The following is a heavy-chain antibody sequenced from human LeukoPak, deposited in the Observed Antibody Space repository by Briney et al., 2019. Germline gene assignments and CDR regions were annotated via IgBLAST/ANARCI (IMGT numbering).Heavy chain of an antibody. Sequence: GGTLRLSCAASGFTFGNYGMSWVRQAPGKGLEWVSAISGSGDNTYNADSMKGRFTISRDNSKNTLYLQMNSLRAEDTAIYFCAKERESYFDFDSWGQGTLVTVSS. J-gene: IGHJ4*02. V-gene: IGHV3-23*01. CDR2: ISGSGDNT. D-gene: IGHD1-26*01. CDR3: AKERESYFDFDS. CDR1: GFTFGNYG.